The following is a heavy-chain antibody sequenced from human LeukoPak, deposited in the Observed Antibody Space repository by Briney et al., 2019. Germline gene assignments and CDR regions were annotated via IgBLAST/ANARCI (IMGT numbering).Heavy chain of an antibody. V-gene: IGHV1-2*02. Sequence: GASVKVSCKASGYTFTGYYMHWVRQAPGQGLEWMGWINPNSGGTNYAQKFQGRVTMTRDTSISTAYMELSRLRSDDTAVYYCARRQYQLLGGYYYYMDVWGKGTTVTVSS. CDR1: GYTFTGYY. D-gene: IGHD2-2*01. CDR2: INPNSGGT. CDR3: ARRQYQLLGGYYYYMDV. J-gene: IGHJ6*03.